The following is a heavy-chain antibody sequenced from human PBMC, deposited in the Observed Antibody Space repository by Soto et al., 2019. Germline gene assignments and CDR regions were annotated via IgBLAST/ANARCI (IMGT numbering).Heavy chain of an antibody. CDR3: ARGGVVSPIGYGMDV. J-gene: IGHJ6*02. Sequence: ASVKVSCKASGYTFTSYAMHWVRQAPGQRLEWMGWINAGNGNTKYSQKFQGRVTITRDTSASTAYMELSSLRSEDTAVYYCARGGVVSPIGYGMDVWGQGTTVTVSS. D-gene: IGHD2-21*01. CDR1: GYTFTSYA. V-gene: IGHV1-3*01. CDR2: INAGNGNT.